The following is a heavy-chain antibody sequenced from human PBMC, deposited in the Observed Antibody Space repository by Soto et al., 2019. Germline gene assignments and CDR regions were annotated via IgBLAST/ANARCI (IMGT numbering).Heavy chain of an antibody. V-gene: IGHV4-30-2*01. Sequence: PSETLSLTCAVSGGSISSGGYSWSWIRQPPGKGLEWIGYIYHSGSTYYNPSLKSRVTISVDRSKNQFSLKLSSVTAADTAVYYCASLNRDYYGSGSYYRTSLDPWYYFDYWGQGTLVTVSS. J-gene: IGHJ4*02. CDR1: GGSISSGGYS. CDR2: IYHSGST. D-gene: IGHD3-10*01. CDR3: ASLNRDYYGSGSYYRTSLDPWYYFDY.